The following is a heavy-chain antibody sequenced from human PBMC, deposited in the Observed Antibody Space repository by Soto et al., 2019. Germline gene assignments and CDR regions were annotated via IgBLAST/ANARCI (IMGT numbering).Heavy chain of an antibody. CDR1: GGTFSSYA. Sequence: ASVKVSCKASGGTFSSYAISWVRQAPGQGLEWMGGIIPTFGTANYAQKFQGRVTITADESTSTAYMELSSLRSEDTAVYYCARETTNYDFWSGHAYYFDYWGQGTLVTVSS. J-gene: IGHJ4*02. V-gene: IGHV1-69*13. CDR2: IIPTFGTA. D-gene: IGHD3-3*01. CDR3: ARETTNYDFWSGHAYYFDY.